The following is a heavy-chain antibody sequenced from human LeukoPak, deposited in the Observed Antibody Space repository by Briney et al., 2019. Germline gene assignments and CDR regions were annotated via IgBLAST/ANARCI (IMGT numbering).Heavy chain of an antibody. Sequence: GGSLRLSCAASGFTFRSYTMNWVRQAPGKGLEWVSPISSSSSSIYYADSVKGRFTISRDNAKKSLYLQMNSLRAEDTAMYYCARGFCTSTSCYGSYWGQGTLVTVSS. CDR3: ARGFCTSTSCYGSY. V-gene: IGHV3-21*01. J-gene: IGHJ4*02. CDR2: ISSSSSSI. D-gene: IGHD2-2*01. CDR1: GFTFRSYT.